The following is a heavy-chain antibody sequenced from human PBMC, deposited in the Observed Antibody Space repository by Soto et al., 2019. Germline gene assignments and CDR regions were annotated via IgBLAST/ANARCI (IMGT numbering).Heavy chain of an antibody. CDR1: GGSFSGYY. Sequence: SETLSLTCAVYGGSFSGYYWSWIRQPPGKGLEWIGEINHSGSTNYNPSLKSRVTISVDTSKNQFSLKLSSVTAADTAVYYCARGFIQLWFNYYYYYMDVWGKGTTVTVSS. J-gene: IGHJ6*03. CDR3: ARGFIQLWFNYYYYYMDV. D-gene: IGHD5-18*01. V-gene: IGHV4-34*01. CDR2: INHSGST.